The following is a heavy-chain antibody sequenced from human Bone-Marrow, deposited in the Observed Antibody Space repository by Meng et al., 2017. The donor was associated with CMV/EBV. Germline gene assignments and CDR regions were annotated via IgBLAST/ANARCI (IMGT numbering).Heavy chain of an antibody. CDR3: AKGPGGFADY. D-gene: IGHD3-10*01. CDR2: ISSSSSYI. J-gene: IGHJ4*02. Sequence: GESLKISCAASGFTFSSYSMNWVRQAPGKGLEWVSSISSSSSYIYYADSVKGRFTISRDNAKNSLYLQMNSLRAEDTAVYYCAKGPGGFADYWGQGTLVTVSS. V-gene: IGHV3-21*04. CDR1: GFTFSSYS.